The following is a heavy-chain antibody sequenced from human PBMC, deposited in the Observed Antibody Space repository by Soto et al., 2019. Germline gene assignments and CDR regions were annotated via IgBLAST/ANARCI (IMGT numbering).Heavy chain of an antibody. V-gene: IGHV4-39*01. CDR3: ASFYYYYDSSGYYLSNWFDP. CDR1: GGSISSSSYY. CDR2: IYYSGST. D-gene: IGHD3-22*01. J-gene: IGHJ5*02. Sequence: SETLSLTCTVSGGSISSSSYYWGWIRQPPGKGLEWIGSIYYSGSTYYNPSLKSRVTISVDTSKNQFSLKLSSVTAADTAVYYCASFYYYYDSSGYYLSNWFDPWGQGTLVTVSS.